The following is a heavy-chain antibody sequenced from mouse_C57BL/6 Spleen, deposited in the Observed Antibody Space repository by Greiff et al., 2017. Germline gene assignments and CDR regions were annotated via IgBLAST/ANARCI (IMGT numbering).Heavy chain of an antibody. CDR3: ARELAGAMDY. V-gene: IGHV1-64*01. J-gene: IGHJ4*01. CDR2: IHPNSGST. D-gene: IGHD1-3*01. CDR1: GYTFTSYW. Sequence: VQLQQPGAELVKPGASVKLSCKASGYTFTSYWMHWVKQRPGQGLEWIGMIHPNSGSTNYNEKFKSKATLTVDQSSSTAYMQLSSLPSEDSAVYYCARELAGAMDYWGQGTSVTVSS.